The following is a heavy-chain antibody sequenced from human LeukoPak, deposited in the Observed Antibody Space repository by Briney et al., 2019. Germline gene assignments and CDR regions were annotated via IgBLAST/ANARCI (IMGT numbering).Heavy chain of an antibody. V-gene: IGHV3-48*01. Sequence: GGSLRLSCAASGFTFSSYSMNWVRQAPGKGLEWVSYISSSSSTIYYADSVKGRFTISRDNAKNSLYLQMNSLRAEDTAVYYCARDGEIGSSDYWGQGTLVTVSS. CDR2: ISSSSSTI. CDR3: ARDGEIGSSDY. J-gene: IGHJ4*02. D-gene: IGHD2-15*01. CDR1: GFTFSSYS.